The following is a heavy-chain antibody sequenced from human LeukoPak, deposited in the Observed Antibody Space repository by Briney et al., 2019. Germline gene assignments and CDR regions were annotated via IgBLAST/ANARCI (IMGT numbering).Heavy chain of an antibody. J-gene: IGHJ3*02. CDR3: TAYGDYGDYAFDI. D-gene: IGHD4-17*01. CDR2: IKSKTDGGTT. CDR1: GFTFSNAW. Sequence: PGGSLRLSCAASGFTFSNAWMSWVRQAPGKGLEWVGRIKSKTDGGTTDYAAPVKGRFTISRDDSKNTLYLQMNSLETEDTAVYYCTAYGDYGDYAFDIWGQGTMVTVSS. V-gene: IGHV3-15*01.